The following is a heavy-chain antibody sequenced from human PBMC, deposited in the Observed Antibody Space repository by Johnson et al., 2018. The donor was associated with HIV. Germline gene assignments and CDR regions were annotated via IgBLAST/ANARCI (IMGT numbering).Heavy chain of an antibody. Sequence: QVQLVESGGGVVQPGRSLRLSCAASGFTFSSYGMHWVRQAPGKGLEWVSVIYSGGDTDYADSVKGRFTISRDNSKNTLYLQMNSLRAEDTAVYYCARDRGAGSSGAFDIWGQGTMVTVSS. V-gene: IGHV3-NL1*01. CDR1: GFTFSSYG. CDR2: IYSGGDT. D-gene: IGHD6-6*01. J-gene: IGHJ3*02. CDR3: ARDRGAGSSGAFDI.